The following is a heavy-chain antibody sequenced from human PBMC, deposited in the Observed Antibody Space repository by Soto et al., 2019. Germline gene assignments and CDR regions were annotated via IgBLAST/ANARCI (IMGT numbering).Heavy chain of an antibody. CDR3: ARRHGLDIDAYY. CDR2: FFIGGNT. CDR1: GGSITGGSISSTTYY. Sequence: SETLSLTCSVSGGSITGGSISSTTYYWGWMRQPPRKGLEWIASFFIGGNTYYNPSLKSRVTTSVDTSTNQFSLKLSSVTAAETALFFCARRHGLDIDAYYWGQGILVTVS. D-gene: IGHD3-10*01. J-gene: IGHJ4*02. V-gene: IGHV4-39*01.